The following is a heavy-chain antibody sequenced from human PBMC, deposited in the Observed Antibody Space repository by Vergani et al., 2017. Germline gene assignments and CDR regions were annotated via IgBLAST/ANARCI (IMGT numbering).Heavy chain of an antibody. CDR3: AKARDPNCKGGNCYSYYYGLDL. CDR1: GFAFSRYA. Sequence: EVQLLESGGRLVQPGGSLRLSCVASGFAFSRYAMSWVRQAPGKGLEWVSGLTASGSGISLADYVRGRFTISRDNSKNTLFLQMDSLRAEDTAVYYCAKARDPNCKGGNCYSYYYGLDLWGQGTTVTVSS. J-gene: IGHJ6*02. V-gene: IGHV3-23*01. CDR2: LTASGSGI. D-gene: IGHD2-15*01.